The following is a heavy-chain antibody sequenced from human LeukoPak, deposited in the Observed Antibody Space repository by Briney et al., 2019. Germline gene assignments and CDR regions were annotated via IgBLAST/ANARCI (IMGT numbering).Heavy chain of an antibody. V-gene: IGHV4-59*01. Sequence: PSETLSLTCTVSGGSISSYYWSWNRQPPGKGLEWIGYIYYSGSTNYNPSLKSRVTISVDTSKNQFSLKLSSVTAADTAVYYCAREEGPGYSSGWYYFDYWGQGTLVTVSS. J-gene: IGHJ4*02. CDR1: GGSISSYY. CDR3: AREEGPGYSSGWYYFDY. D-gene: IGHD6-19*01. CDR2: IYYSGST.